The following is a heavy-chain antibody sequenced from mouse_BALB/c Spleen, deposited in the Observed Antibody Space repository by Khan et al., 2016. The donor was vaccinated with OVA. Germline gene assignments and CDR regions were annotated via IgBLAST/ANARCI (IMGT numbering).Heavy chain of an antibody. V-gene: IGHV1S136*01. D-gene: IGHD3-1*01. J-gene: IGHJ3*01. CDR2: INPYNDYT. CDR1: GYTFTSYD. CDR3: ERSVLGLQTWFAY. Sequence: VQLKESGPELVKPGASVKMSCKASGYTFTSYDMHWVKQRPGQGLEWIGYINPYNDYTKFNEKFKGKATLTSDQSSSTAYMELSSLTSEDSAVYYGERSVLGLQTWFAYWDQGALFTVAA.